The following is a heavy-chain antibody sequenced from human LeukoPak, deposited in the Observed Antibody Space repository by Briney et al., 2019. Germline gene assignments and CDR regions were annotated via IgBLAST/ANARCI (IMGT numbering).Heavy chain of an antibody. V-gene: IGHV1-8*02. CDR1: GYTFTSHG. D-gene: IGHD3-10*01. CDR3: ARMDYYGSGNPNWFDP. CDR2: MNPNSGNT. J-gene: IGHJ5*02. Sequence: GASVKVSCKASGYTFTSHGINWVRQATGQGLEWMGWMNPNSGNTGYAQKFQGRVTMTRNTSISTAYMELSSLRSEDTAVYLCARMDYYGSGNPNWFDPWGQGTLVTVSS.